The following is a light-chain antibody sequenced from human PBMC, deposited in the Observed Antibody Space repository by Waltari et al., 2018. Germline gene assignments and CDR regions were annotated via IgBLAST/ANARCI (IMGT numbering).Light chain of an antibody. V-gene: IGLV2-14*03. Sequence: QSALIPPASVSGSPGQSITISCTGSSSNLGGYDFVSWYQRRPGKAPQLMISDVSRRPSAVSNRFSGSKSGNRASLTISGLRPEDEADYYCSSYTSGSTHVIFGGGTKLTVL. CDR2: DVS. CDR1: SSNLGGYDF. J-gene: IGLJ2*01. CDR3: SSYTSGSTHVI.